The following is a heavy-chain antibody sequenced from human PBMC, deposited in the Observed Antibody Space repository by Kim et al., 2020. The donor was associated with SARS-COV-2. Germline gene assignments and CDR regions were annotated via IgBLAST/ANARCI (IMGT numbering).Heavy chain of an antibody. D-gene: IGHD3-16*01. CDR1: GGSISNSRSY. V-gene: IGHV4-39*01. CDR3: VTRAENFYVEIDC. CDR2: IYYRGST. Sequence: SETLSLTCSISGGSISNSRSYWGWIRQPPGKGLEWIGSIYYRGSTYYNPSLKSRVTISIDMSKNQFSLKLSSVTAADTAVYSCVTRAENFYVEIDCWGQG. J-gene: IGHJ4*02.